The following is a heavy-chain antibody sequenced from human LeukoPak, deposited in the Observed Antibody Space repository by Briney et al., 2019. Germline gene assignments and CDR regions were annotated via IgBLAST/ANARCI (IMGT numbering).Heavy chain of an antibody. CDR3: AQTYSSSWSHAGDAFDI. D-gene: IGHD6-13*01. CDR2: IYYSGST. CDR1: GGSISGSSYY. Sequence: SETLSLTCTVSGGSISGSSYYWGWIRQPPGKGLEWIASIYYSGSTYYNPSLRSRVTISVDTSKNQFSLKLSSVTAADTAVYYCAQTYSSSWSHAGDAFDIWGQGTMVTVSS. J-gene: IGHJ3*02. V-gene: IGHV4-39*07.